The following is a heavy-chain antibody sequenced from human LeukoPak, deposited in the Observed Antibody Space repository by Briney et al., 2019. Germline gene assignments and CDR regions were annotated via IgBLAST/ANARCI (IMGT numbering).Heavy chain of an antibody. CDR2: ISYDGRQK. V-gene: IGHV3-30*14. D-gene: IGHD2-8*01. J-gene: IGHJ4*02. CDR1: GFTFSTYA. Sequence: GGSLRLSCAASGFTFSTYAMHWIRQAPGKGLEWVAVISYDGRQKYYADSVKGRFTISRDNSKNTLFLQMNSLRDEDTAVYYCTRVYLERLTAGYFDHWGQGTLVTVSP. CDR3: TRVYLERLTAGYFDH.